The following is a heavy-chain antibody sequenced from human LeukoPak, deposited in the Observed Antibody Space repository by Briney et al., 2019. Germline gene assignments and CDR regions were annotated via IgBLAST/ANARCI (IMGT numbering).Heavy chain of an antibody. Sequence: ASVKVSCKTSGYTFTTYAMHWVRQAPGQRLEWMGWINAGNGYTKYSQKFQGRVTIIRDTSASTAHMELSSLRSEDTAVYYCSRGPHLSSTSWLDYWGQGTLVTVSS. CDR2: INAGNGYT. CDR3: SRGPHLSSTSWLDY. V-gene: IGHV1-3*01. CDR1: GYTFTTYA. J-gene: IGHJ4*02. D-gene: IGHD2-2*01.